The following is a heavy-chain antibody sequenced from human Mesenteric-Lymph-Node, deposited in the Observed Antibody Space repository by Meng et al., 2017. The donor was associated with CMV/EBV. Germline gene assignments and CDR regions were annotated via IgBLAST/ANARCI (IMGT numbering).Heavy chain of an antibody. D-gene: IGHD3-22*01. CDR1: GFTFSGFG. CDR2: ISYDGSNK. J-gene: IGHJ3*02. Sequence: GESLKISCAVSGFTFSGFGFHWVRQAPGKGLEWVAVISYDGSNKYYADSVKGRFTISRDNSKSTLYLQMSSLRAEDTAVYYCARVADYYDSSGLRHDAFAIWGQGTMVTVSS. CDR3: ARVADYYDSSGLRHDAFAI. V-gene: IGHV3-30*19.